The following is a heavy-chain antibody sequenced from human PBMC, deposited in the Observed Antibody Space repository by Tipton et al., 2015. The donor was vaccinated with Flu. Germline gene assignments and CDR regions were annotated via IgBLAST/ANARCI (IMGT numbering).Heavy chain of an antibody. V-gene: IGHV3-66*02. Sequence: SLRLSCAASGFTITANYMSWVRQAPGKGLEWVSVIYSGGRTHYAEAVRGRFTIYRDISKNTLYLQMNSLRAEDTAMYYCVRSGYSYGYVDYWGQGTLVTVSS. CDR3: VRSGYSYGYVDY. D-gene: IGHD5-18*01. CDR2: IYSGGRT. J-gene: IGHJ4*02. CDR1: GFTITANY.